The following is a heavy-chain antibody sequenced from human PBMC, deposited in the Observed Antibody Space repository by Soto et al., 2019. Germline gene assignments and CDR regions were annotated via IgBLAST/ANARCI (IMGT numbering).Heavy chain of an antibody. J-gene: IGHJ3*02. D-gene: IGHD3-9*01. Sequence: EVQLVESGGGLVQPGGSLRLSCVASGFSFTTSWMTWVRQAPGKGLEWVANIKRDGSKKNYLDSVKGRFTISRDNAENSLYLQMNMLRVEDTAVYYCARDLSPPFSDTPFDVFDIWGQGTVVAVSS. CDR1: GFSFTTSW. CDR2: IKRDGSKK. V-gene: IGHV3-7*04. CDR3: ARDLSPPFSDTPFDVFDI.